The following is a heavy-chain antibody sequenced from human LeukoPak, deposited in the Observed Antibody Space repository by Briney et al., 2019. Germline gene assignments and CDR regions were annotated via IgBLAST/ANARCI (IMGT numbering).Heavy chain of an antibody. Sequence: PSETLSLTCAVYGGSFSGYYWSWIRQPPGKGLEWIGEINHSGSTNYNPSLKSRVTISVDTSKNQFSLKLSSVTAADTAVYYCARRRLKLYSSSWYRWFDPWGQGTLVTVSS. CDR3: ARRRLKLYSSSWYRWFDP. D-gene: IGHD6-13*01. CDR2: INHSGST. J-gene: IGHJ5*02. V-gene: IGHV4-34*01. CDR1: GGSFSGYY.